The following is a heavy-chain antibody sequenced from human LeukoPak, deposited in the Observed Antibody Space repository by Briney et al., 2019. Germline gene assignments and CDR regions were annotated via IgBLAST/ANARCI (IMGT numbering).Heavy chain of an antibody. Sequence: GGSLRLSCAASGFSFSSDWMHWVRQAPGKGLVWVSRIDSDGSSTSYADSVKGRFTISRDNAKNTLYLQMNSLRAEDTAVYYCARVREVTTIPYFQHWGQGTLVTVSS. J-gene: IGHJ1*01. D-gene: IGHD2-21*02. V-gene: IGHV3-74*01. CDR3: ARVREVTTIPYFQH. CDR1: GFSFSSDW. CDR2: IDSDGSST.